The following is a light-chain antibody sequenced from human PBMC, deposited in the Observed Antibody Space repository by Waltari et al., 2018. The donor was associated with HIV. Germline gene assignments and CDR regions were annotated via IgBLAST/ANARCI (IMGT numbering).Light chain of an antibody. Sequence: SYELTQPPSVSVSPGQTARITCSGDALSKQYAYWYQQKPGQAPVLMIYKDSERPSGLPVRFSCSSSGTTVTLTISVVQAEDEADYYCQSTDTSGTYWVFGGGTKLTVL. CDR2: KDS. CDR1: ALSKQY. V-gene: IGLV3-25*03. J-gene: IGLJ3*02. CDR3: QSTDTSGTYWV.